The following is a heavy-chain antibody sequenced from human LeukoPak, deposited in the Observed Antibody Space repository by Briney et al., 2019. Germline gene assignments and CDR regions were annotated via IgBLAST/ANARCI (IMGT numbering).Heavy chain of an antibody. J-gene: IGHJ4*02. Sequence: GGSLRLSCAASGFTFSSYEMNWVRQAPGKGLEWVSYISSSGGTIYYADSVKGRFTISRDNAKNSLYLQMNSLRAEDTAVYYCAREIKRSSGWYDFDYWGQGTLVTVSS. CDR2: ISSSGGTI. CDR1: GFTFSSYE. D-gene: IGHD6-19*01. V-gene: IGHV3-48*03. CDR3: AREIKRSSGWYDFDY.